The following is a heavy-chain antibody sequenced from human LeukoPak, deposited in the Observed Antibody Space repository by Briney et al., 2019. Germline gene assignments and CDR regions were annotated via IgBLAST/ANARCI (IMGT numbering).Heavy chain of an antibody. CDR2: IYYSGST. J-gene: IGHJ3*02. D-gene: IGHD4-17*01. CDR1: GGSISSYY. CDR3: ARMTTAHDAFDI. V-gene: IGHV4-59*01. Sequence: KTSETLSLTCTVSGGSISSYYWSWVRQPPGEGLEWIGYIYYSGSTNYNPSLKSRVTISVDTSKNQFSLKLSSVTAADTAVYYCARMTTAHDAFDIWGQGTMVTVSS.